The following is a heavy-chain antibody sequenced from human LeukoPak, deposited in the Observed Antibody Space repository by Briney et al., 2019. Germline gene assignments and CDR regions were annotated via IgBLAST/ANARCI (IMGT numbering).Heavy chain of an antibody. D-gene: IGHD2-21*02. V-gene: IGHV3-30*18. CDR2: ILYDGSNK. CDR3: AKEGGYCGGDCYPGAFDY. CDR1: GFTFSSYG. J-gene: IGHJ4*02. Sequence: GGSLRLSCAASGFTFSSYGMHWVRQAPGKGLEWVAVILYDGSNKYYADSVKGRFTISRDNSKNTLYLQMNSLRAEDTAVYYCAKEGGYCGGDCYPGAFDYWGQGTLVTVSS.